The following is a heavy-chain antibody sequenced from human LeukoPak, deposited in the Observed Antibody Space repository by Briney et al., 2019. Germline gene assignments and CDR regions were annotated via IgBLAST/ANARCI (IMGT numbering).Heavy chain of an antibody. CDR1: GYSYTNYC. CDR2: IFPYDAHT. CDR3: ARHTEVVRSSDTWYFDL. D-gene: IGHD2-2*01. J-gene: IGHJ2*01. Sequence: GESLKISCKASGYSYTNYCIGWVRQMPAKGLEWMGIIFPYDAHTRYSPYFQGRGTTSADKSISTSYLQWSSRKASHTAMYYCARHTEVVRSSDTWYFDLWGGGTLVTVSS. V-gene: IGHV5-51*01.